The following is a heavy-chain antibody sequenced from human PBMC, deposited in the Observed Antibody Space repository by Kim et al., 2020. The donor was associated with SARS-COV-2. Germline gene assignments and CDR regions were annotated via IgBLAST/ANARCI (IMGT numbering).Heavy chain of an antibody. V-gene: IGHV3-23*01. CDR1: GFTFSNYA. CDR2: NTGSGDKT. J-gene: IGHJ4*02. D-gene: IGHD1-1*01. CDR3: AKGGSNSAWYPLEY. Sequence: GGSLRLSCAASGFTFSNYAMAWVRQAPGMGPEWVSANTGSGDKTYYADSVQGRFTISRDNSKNTLYLQMNSLRAEDTAVYYCAKGGSNSAWYPLEYWGQGTLVTVSS.